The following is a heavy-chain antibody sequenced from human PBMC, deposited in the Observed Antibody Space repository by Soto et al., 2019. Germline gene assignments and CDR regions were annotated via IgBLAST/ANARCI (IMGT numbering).Heavy chain of an antibody. V-gene: IGHV1-2*04. J-gene: IGHJ5*02. Sequence: QVQLVQSGAEVKKPGASVKVSCKASGHTFNDYYVHWLRQAPGQGLEWVGWINPSSGGTKYAQKFQGWVTMTRDTSISTAYMELNRLTSDDTAVYYCARGGSSWFDVWFDPWGQGTQVTVSS. D-gene: IGHD6-13*01. CDR1: GHTFNDYY. CDR2: INPSSGGT. CDR3: ARGGSSWFDVWFDP.